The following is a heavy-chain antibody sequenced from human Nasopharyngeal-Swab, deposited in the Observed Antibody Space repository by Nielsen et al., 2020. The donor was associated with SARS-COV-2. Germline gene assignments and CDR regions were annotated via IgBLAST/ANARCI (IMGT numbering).Heavy chain of an antibody. CDR2: ISGSGNSP. CDR1: GFTFSSYA. J-gene: IGHJ6*02. D-gene: IGHD6-13*01. CDR3: AKDVSGSTWADYYYYGMDV. V-gene: IGHV3-23*01. Sequence: GRSLRLSCAASGFTFSSYAMSWVRQAPGKGLEWVSAISGSGNSPYYADSVKGRFTISRDNSKNTLYLQMNSLRAEDTALYYCAKDVSGSTWADYYYYGMDVWGQGTTVTVSS.